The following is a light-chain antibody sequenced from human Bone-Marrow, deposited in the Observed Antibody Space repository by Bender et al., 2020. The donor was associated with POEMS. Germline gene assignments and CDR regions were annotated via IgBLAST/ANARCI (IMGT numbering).Light chain of an antibody. Sequence: QSALTQPASVSGSPGQSITISCTGTSSDVGNYNLVSWYQQHPGKAPKLMIYVDNKRPSGVSNRFSGSKSGNTASLTISGLLAEDEADYYCCSYTGSNTWVFGGGTKLTVL. CDR2: VDN. CDR1: SSDVGNYNL. CDR3: CSYTGSNTWV. J-gene: IGLJ3*02. V-gene: IGLV2-23*01.